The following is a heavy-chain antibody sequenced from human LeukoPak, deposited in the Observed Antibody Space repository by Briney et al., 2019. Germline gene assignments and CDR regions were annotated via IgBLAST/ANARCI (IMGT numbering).Heavy chain of an antibody. V-gene: IGHV4-31*03. CDR2: IYYSGST. CDR3: ARVRCSGGSCYFAHFDY. J-gene: IGHJ4*02. D-gene: IGHD2-15*01. CDR1: GGSISSGGYY. Sequence: PSQTLSLTCTVSGGSISSGGYYWSWIPQHPGKGLVWIGYIYYSGSTYYNPSLKSRVAISVDTSKKQFSLKLSSVTAADTAVYYCARVRCSGGSCYFAHFDYWGQGTLVTVSS.